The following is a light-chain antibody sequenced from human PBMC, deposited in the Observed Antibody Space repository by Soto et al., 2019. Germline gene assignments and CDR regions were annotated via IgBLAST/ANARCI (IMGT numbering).Light chain of an antibody. Sequence: QSALTQLRSVPGSPGQSVAISCTGTSSDVGGYNYVSWYQQHPGKAPKLMIYDVNKRPSLVPDRCSGSRSGNTASLTISGLQAEDGAEYYGCVDAGGDTFDVCGAGTKVTGL. CDR2: DVN. CDR3: CVDAGGDTFDV. CDR1: SSDVGGYNY. V-gene: IGLV2-11*01. J-gene: IGLJ1*01.